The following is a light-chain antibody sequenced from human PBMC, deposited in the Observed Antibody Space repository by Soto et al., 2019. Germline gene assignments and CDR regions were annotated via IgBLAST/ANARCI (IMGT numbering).Light chain of an antibody. CDR1: SSDVGGYNY. CDR3: SSYTSSSTHWV. V-gene: IGLV2-14*01. J-gene: IGLJ3*02. Sequence: QSALTQPASVSGSPGQSITISCTGTSSDVGGYNYVSWYQQHPGKAPKLMIYEVSNRPSGVSNLFSGSKSGNTASLTISGLQAEDEAYYYCSSYTSSSTHWVFGGGTQLTVL. CDR2: EVS.